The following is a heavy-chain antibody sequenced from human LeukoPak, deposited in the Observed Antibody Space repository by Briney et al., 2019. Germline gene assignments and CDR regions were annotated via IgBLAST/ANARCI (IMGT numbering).Heavy chain of an antibody. CDR2: IRSKAYGGTT. Sequence: GGSLRLSCKASGFTFGDYAMSGVRQAPGKGLEGVGFIRSKAYGGTTEYAASVKGRFTISRDDSKSIAYLQMNSLKTEDTAVYYCTRARGSGWSGGYWGQGTLVTVSS. CDR1: GFTFGDYA. J-gene: IGHJ4*02. CDR3: TRARGSGWSGGY. V-gene: IGHV3-49*04. D-gene: IGHD6-19*01.